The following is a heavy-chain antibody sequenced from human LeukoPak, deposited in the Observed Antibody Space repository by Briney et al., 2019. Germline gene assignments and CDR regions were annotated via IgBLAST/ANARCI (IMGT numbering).Heavy chain of an antibody. D-gene: IGHD1-26*01. V-gene: IGHV3-30-3*01. Sequence: TGGSLRLSCEASGFTFSSYAMHWVRQAPGKGLEWVALLSSGGINKYDADSVKGRFTISRDNSKNTLYLLMNSLRADDTAVYYCARGRGSYSLDYWGQGTLVTVSS. CDR1: GFTFSSYA. CDR3: ARGRGSYSLDY. J-gene: IGHJ4*02. CDR2: LSSGGINK.